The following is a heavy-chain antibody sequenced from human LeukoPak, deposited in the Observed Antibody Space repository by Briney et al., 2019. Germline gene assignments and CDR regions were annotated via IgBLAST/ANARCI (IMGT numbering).Heavy chain of an antibody. J-gene: IGHJ3*02. V-gene: IGHV3-20*04. D-gene: IGHD1-26*01. Sequence: GGSLRLSCAASGFTFSNYGMNWVRQAPGKGLEWVSGINWNGGSTGYADSVKGQFTISRDNAKNSLYLQMNSLRAEDTALYYCARPGVGATRDAFDIWGQGTMVTVSS. CDR1: GFTFSNYG. CDR3: ARPGVGATRDAFDI. CDR2: INWNGGST.